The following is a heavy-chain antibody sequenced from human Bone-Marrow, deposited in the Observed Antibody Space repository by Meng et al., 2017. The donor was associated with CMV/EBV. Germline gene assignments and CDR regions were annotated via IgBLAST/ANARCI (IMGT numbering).Heavy chain of an antibody. CDR1: GFTFSSYA. Sequence: GESLKISCAASGFTFSSYAMHWVRQAPGKGLEWVSYISSSGGTIYYADSVKGRFTISRDNAKNSLYLQMNSLRAEDTAVYYCARERWELLRAFFDYWGQGTLVTVSS. V-gene: IGHV3-48*03. J-gene: IGHJ4*02. CDR3: ARERWELLRAFFDY. D-gene: IGHD1-26*01. CDR2: ISSSGGTI.